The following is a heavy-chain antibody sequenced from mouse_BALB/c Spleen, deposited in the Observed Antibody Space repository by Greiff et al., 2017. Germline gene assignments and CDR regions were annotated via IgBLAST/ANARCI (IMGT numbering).Heavy chain of an antibody. J-gene: IGHJ3*01. CDR3: ARHPLITTVMGTPWFAY. V-gene: IGHV5-12-1*01. CDR1: GFAFSSYD. D-gene: IGHD1-1*01. CDR2: ISSGGGST. Sequence: EVKLMESGGGLVKPGGSLKLSCAASGFAFSSYDMSWVRQTPEKRLEWVAYISSGGGSTYYPDTVKGRFTISRDNAKNTLYLQMSSLKSEDTAMYYCARHPLITTVMGTPWFAYWGQGTLVTVSA.